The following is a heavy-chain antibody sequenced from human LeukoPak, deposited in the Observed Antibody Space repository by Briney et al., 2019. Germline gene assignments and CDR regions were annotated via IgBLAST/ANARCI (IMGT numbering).Heavy chain of an antibody. J-gene: IGHJ3*02. CDR3: AKAHMVRVLRDAFDI. CDR2: ISYDGNNK. D-gene: IGHD3-10*01. V-gene: IGHV3-30-3*01. CDR1: GFTFSTYS. Sequence: GGSLRLSCAASGFTFSTYSMHWVRQAPGKGLEWVAFISYDGNNKYCADSVKGRFPISRDNSKNTLYLQMNSLRAEDTAVYYCAKAHMVRVLRDAFDIWGQGTMVTVSS.